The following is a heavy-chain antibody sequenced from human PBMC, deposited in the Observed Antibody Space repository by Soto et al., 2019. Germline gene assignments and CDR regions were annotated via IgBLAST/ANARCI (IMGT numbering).Heavy chain of an antibody. D-gene: IGHD7-27*01. CDR3: ARDVNPGAIDV. J-gene: IGHJ6*02. CDR2: ISSSSSTI. CDR1: GFTFSSYR. Sequence: EVQLVESGGGLVQPGGSLRLSCAASGFTFSSYRMNWVRQAPGKGLEWVSYISSSSSTIYYADSVKGRFTIARDNAKNSVYLQMNRLRDEDTAVYYCARDVNPGAIDVWGQGTTVTVSS. V-gene: IGHV3-48*02.